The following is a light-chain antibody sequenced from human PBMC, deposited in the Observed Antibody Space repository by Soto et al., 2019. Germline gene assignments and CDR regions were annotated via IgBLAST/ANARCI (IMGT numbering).Light chain of an antibody. CDR1: QNIVNW. J-gene: IGKJ5*01. CDR2: GAS. Sequence: DIQMTQSPSTLSPSVGDRVTITCRASQNIVNWLAWYQQKPGKAPKILIYGASTLERGVPSRFSGSGSGTEFTLTITNLQPYDSATYYCQQYNTYSATFGQGTRLEIK. CDR3: QQYNTYSAT. V-gene: IGKV1-5*01.